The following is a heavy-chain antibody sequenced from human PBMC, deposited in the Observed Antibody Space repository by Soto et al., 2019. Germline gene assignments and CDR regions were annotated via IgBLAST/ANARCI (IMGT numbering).Heavy chain of an antibody. CDR3: ERKGYSLNCSAP. J-gene: IGHJ5*02. D-gene: IGHD2-21*01. V-gene: IGHV3-30*03. CDR2: ISYDGSNT. Sequence: GGSLRLSCAASRFTFNSYGMHWVRQAPGKGLEWVAIISYDGSNTYYADSVKGRFTISRDNAKNSLYLQMNSLRAEDTAVYYSERKGYSLNCSAPGGQGTLVTVSS. CDR1: RFTFNSYG.